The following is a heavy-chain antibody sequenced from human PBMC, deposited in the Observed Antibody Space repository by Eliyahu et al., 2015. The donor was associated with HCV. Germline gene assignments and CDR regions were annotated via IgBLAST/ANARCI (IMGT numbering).Heavy chain of an antibody. J-gene: IGHJ4*02. CDR1: GFTFSSYG. V-gene: IGHV3-33*01. D-gene: IGHD2-2*01. Sequence: QVQLVESGGGVVQPGRSLRLSCAASGFTFSSYGMHWVRQAPGKGLEWVAVIWYDGSNKYYADSVKGRFTISRDNSKNTLYLQMNSLRAEDTAVYYCARGVVVPAAMDHLGYWGQGTLVTVSS. CDR2: IWYDGSNK. CDR3: ARGVVVPAAMDHLGY.